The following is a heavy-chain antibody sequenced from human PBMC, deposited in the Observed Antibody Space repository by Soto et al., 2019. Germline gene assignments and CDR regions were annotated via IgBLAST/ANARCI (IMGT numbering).Heavy chain of an antibody. V-gene: IGHV3-9*01. CDR3: AKGGQLLTEGGGY. CDR1: GFTFDDYA. Sequence: EVQLVESGGGLVQPGRSLRLSCAASGFTFDDYAMHWVRQAPGKGLEWVSGVSGNSGSIGYADSVKGQFTISRDNAKNSLYLQMNSLGAKDTALYYWAKGGQLLTEGGGYWGQGTLVTVSS. CDR2: VSGNSGSI. D-gene: IGHD2-2*01. J-gene: IGHJ4*02.